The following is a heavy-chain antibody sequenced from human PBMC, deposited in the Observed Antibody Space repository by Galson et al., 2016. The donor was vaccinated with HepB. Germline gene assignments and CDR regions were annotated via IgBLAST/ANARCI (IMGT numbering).Heavy chain of an antibody. CDR1: GFTFSSYG. CDR3: AKGLYNDFWSGFPPYYDYVIDV. CDR2: VSFDGSQK. Sequence: LRLSCAASGFTFSSYGMHWVRQAPGQGLEWVAVVSFDGSQKYYPDSVKGRFAIYRYNSKNTLFLHVSSLSSEDTAVYYCAKGLYNDFWSGFPPYYDYVIDVWGQGTTVTVSS. V-gene: IGHV3-30*18. D-gene: IGHD3-3*01. J-gene: IGHJ6*02.